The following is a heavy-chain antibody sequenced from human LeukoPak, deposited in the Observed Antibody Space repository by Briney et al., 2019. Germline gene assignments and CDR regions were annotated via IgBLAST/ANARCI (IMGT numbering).Heavy chain of an antibody. J-gene: IGHJ5*02. CDR1: GFTFSDAW. V-gene: IGHV3-15*01. D-gene: IGHD3-10*01. CDR2: IKSKRDGETA. Sequence: PGGSFRLSCAASGFTFSDAWMNWVRQAPGQGLEWVGRIKSKRDGETADYAAPVKGRFTISRDDSRNTLYLQMNSLETEDTAVYYCSTDRGVTSWGQGTLVTVSS. CDR3: STDRGVTS.